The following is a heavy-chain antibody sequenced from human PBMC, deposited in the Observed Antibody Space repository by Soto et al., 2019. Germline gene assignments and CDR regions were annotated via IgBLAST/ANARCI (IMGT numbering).Heavy chain of an antibody. D-gene: IGHD4-17*01. V-gene: IGHV1-3*01. CDR1: GYTFISYA. J-gene: IGHJ6*02. CDR3: ARTTGYYYGLDV. CDR2: INAGNGNT. Sequence: ASVKVSCKASGYTFISYAMHWVRQAPGQRLEWMGWINAGNGNTKYSQRFQGRVTITRDTSASTAYMELSSLRSEDTAVYYCARTTGYYYGLDVWGQGTTVTVSS.